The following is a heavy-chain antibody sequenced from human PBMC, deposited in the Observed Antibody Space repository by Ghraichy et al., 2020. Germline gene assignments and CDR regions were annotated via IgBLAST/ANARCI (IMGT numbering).Heavy chain of an antibody. CDR2: IKQDGSEK. V-gene: IGHV3-7*03. CDR3: ARDWLSSSWPFDY. CDR1: GFTFSSYW. J-gene: IGHJ4*02. D-gene: IGHD6-13*01. Sequence: GGSLRLSCAASGFTFSSYWMSWVRQAPGKGLEWVANIKQDGSEKYYVDSVKGRFTISRDNAKNSLYLQMNSLRAEDTAVYYCARDWLSSSWPFDYWGQGTLVTVSS.